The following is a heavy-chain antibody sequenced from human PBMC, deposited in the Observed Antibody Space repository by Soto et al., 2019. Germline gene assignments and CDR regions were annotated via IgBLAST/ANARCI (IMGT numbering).Heavy chain of an antibody. CDR2: MNPNRNNT. CDR3: ARSDGYHFNWLDS. V-gene: IGHV1-8*01. CDR1: GYTFASYD. J-gene: IGHJ5*01. Sequence: QVQLVQSGAEVKTPGASVKVSCKASGYTFASYDTNWVRQAPGQGLEWMGWMNPNRNNTGYAQKFQGRLTMTRDIALSIAHMELSSLRNEDTAVYYCARSDGYHFNWLDSWGQGTLVTVSA. D-gene: IGHD2-21*01.